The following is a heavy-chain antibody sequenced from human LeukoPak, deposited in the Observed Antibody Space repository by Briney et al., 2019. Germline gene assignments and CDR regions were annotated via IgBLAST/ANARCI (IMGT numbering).Heavy chain of an antibody. Sequence: GGSLRLSCAASGFTFSSYAMSWVRQAPGKGLEWVSAISGSGGSTYYADSVKGRITISRDNSKNTPYLQMNSLRAEDTAVYYCAKDRSSSWYYFDYWGQGTLVTVSS. J-gene: IGHJ4*02. V-gene: IGHV3-23*01. CDR2: ISGSGGST. D-gene: IGHD6-13*01. CDR1: GFTFSSYA. CDR3: AKDRSSSWYYFDY.